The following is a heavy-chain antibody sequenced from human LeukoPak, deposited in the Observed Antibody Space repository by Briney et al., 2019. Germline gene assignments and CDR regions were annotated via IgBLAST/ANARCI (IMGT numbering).Heavy chain of an antibody. J-gene: IGHJ4*02. CDR3: ATNTRAYYYDSSGYYVPSYFDY. CDR1: GGSISSGSYY. D-gene: IGHD3-22*01. CDR2: IYYSGST. Sequence: SETLSLTCTVSGGSISSGSYYWSWIRQPPGKGLEWIGSIYYSGSTYYNPSLKSRVTISVDTSKNQFSLKLNSLTAADTAVYYCATNTRAYYYDSSGYYVPSYFDYWGQGTLVTVSS. V-gene: IGHV4-39*01.